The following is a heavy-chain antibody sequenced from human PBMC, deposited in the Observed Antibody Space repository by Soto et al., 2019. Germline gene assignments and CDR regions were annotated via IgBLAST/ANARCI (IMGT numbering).Heavy chain of an antibody. CDR1: GFTFDSHG. J-gene: IGHJ5*02. D-gene: IGHD4-17*01. Sequence: QVQLVESGGGAVQPGRSLRLSCAASGFTFDSHGMHWVRQAPGKGLEWVAVISSDGNNKYYADSVKGRFTISRDNFHNILYLQMSSLRAEYTAVYYCAKDLLPNTVTTCGSWGQGTLVTVSS. CDR2: ISSDGNNK. V-gene: IGHV3-30*18. CDR3: AKDLLPNTVTTCGS.